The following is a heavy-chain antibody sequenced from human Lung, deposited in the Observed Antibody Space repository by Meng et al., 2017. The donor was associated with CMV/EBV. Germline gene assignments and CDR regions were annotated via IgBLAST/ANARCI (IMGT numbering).Heavy chain of an antibody. D-gene: IGHD2-21*01. Sequence: GESLRLSCAASGFTFSSYSMNWVRQAPGKGLEWVSSISNSGAYIYYADSVKGRFSISRDNAQNSLYLHMNSLRAEDTAVYYCTRDVSPRSSAYFAIYYFYALDVWGQGTAVTVSS. J-gene: IGHJ6*02. CDR3: TRDVSPRSSAYFAIYYFYALDV. CDR2: ISNSGAYI. V-gene: IGHV3-21*01. CDR1: GFTFSSYS.